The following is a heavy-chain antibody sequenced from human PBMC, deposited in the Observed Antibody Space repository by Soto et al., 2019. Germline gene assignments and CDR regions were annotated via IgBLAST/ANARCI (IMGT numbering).Heavy chain of an antibody. J-gene: IGHJ4*02. D-gene: IGHD6-6*01. V-gene: IGHV3-21*04. CDR1: GFTFSSYT. Sequence: TGGSLRLSCAASGFTFSSYTMNWVRQAPGKGLEWVSSISSTGTFIYYADSVKGQVTISADKSISTAYLQWSSLKASDTAMYYCARQRSSSSSPEGFDYWGQGTLVTVSS. CDR2: ISSTGTFI. CDR3: ARQRSSSSSPEGFDY.